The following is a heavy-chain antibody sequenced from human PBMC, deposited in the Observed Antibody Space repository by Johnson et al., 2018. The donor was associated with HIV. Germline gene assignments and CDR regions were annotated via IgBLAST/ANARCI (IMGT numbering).Heavy chain of an antibody. D-gene: IGHD3-10*01. CDR2: IYSGSST. CDR1: GFTFSSNY. Sequence: VQLVESGGGLVQPGGSLRLSCAASGFTFSSNYMSWVRQAPGKGLEWVSVIYSGSSTFYADSVKGRFTISRDNSKNTLYLQMNSLRTEDTAVYYCARGLLWFGELLEAFDIWGQGTMVTVSS. J-gene: IGHJ3*02. CDR3: ARGLLWFGELLEAFDI. V-gene: IGHV3-66*01.